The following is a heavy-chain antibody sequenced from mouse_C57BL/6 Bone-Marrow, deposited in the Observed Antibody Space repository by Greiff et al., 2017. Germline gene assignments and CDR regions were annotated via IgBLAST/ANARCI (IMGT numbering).Heavy chain of an antibody. J-gene: IGHJ4*01. CDR3: ARAVNYGSVYAMDY. V-gene: IGHV1-22*01. CDR2: INPNNGGT. Sequence: EVKLQQSGPELVKPGASVKMSCKASGYTFTDYNMHWVKQSHGKSLEWIGYINPNNGGTSYNQKFKGKATLTVNKSSSTAYMELRSLTSEDSAVYYCARAVNYGSVYAMDYWGQGTSVTVSS. D-gene: IGHD1-1*01. CDR1: GYTFTDYN.